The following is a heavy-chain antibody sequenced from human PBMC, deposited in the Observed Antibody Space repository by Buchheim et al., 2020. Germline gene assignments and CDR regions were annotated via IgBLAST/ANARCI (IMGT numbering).Heavy chain of an antibody. V-gene: IGHV3-21*01. D-gene: IGHD6-6*01. CDR3: ARYDPASSSGEYYYYGMDV. CDR1: GFTFSSYS. Sequence: EVQLVESGGGLVKPGGSLRLSCAASGFTFSSYSMNWVRQAPGKGLEWVSSISGSSRYIYYGDSVKGRFTIHRDNAKNSLDLQMNSLRAEDTAVYYCARYDPASSSGEYYYYGMDVWGQGTT. CDR2: ISGSSRYI. J-gene: IGHJ6*02.